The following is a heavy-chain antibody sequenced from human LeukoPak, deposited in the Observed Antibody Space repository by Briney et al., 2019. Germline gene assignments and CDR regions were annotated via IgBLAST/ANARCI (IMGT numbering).Heavy chain of an antibody. D-gene: IGHD3-3*01. Sequence: PSETLSLTCTVPGGPISSSSYYWGWIRQPPGKGREWIGSIYYSGSTYYNPSLKSRVTISVDTSKNQFSLKLSSVTAADTAVYYCARHALTTIFGVAPNWFDPWGQGTLVTVSS. CDR2: IYYSGST. V-gene: IGHV4-39*01. CDR1: GGPISSSSYY. J-gene: IGHJ5*02. CDR3: ARHALTTIFGVAPNWFDP.